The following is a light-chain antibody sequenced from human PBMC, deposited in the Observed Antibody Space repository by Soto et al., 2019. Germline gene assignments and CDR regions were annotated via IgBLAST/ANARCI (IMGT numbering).Light chain of an antibody. J-gene: IGLJ2*01. CDR3: AAWDDSLNGVV. CDR1: SSNIGSNT. CDR2: SNN. Sequence: QSVLTQPPSASGTPGQRVTTSCSGSSSNIGSNTVNWYQQLPGTAPKLLIYSNNQRPSGVPGRFSGSKSGTSASLAISGLQSEDEADYYCAAWDDSLNGVVFGGGTKVTVL. V-gene: IGLV1-44*01.